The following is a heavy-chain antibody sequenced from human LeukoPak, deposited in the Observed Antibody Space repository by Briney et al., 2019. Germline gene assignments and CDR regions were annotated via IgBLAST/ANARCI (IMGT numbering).Heavy chain of an antibody. V-gene: IGHV1-2*02. CDR3: AREGCSSTSCFYLRYYGMDV. CDR2: INPNSGGT. D-gene: IGHD2-2*01. CDR1: GYTFTSYY. Sequence: GASVKVSCKASGYTFTSYYMHWVRQAPGQGLEWMGWINPNSGGTNYAQKFQGRVTMTRDTSISTAYMELSRLRSDDTAVYYCAREGCSSTSCFYLRYYGMDVWGQGTTVTVSS. J-gene: IGHJ6*02.